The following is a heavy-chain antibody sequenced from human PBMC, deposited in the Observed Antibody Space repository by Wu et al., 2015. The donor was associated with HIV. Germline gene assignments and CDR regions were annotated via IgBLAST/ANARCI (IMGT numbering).Heavy chain of an antibody. CDR2: ITTNNGNT. Sequence: QPQLVQSGAEVKKPGASVKVSCQSSGYRFSSYDISWVRQVPGQGLEWMGRITTNNGNTDYAPKFQGRVTMTTETSTTTAFMELGSLRYDDTGMYYCARGGVYGVNVGDYSYYYYIDVWGKGTTVTVSS. CDR1: GYRFSSYD. V-gene: IGHV1-18*01. D-gene: IGHD4-23*01. J-gene: IGHJ6*03. CDR3: ARGGVYGVNVGDYSYYYYIDV.